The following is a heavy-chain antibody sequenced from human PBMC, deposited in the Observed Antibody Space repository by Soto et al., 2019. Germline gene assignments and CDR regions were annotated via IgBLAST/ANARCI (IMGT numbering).Heavy chain of an antibody. D-gene: IGHD6-13*01. Sequence: KKRGASVKVSCKASGFTFTSSAVQWVRQARGQRLEWIGWIVVGSGNTNYAQKFQERVTITRDMSTSTAYMELSSLRSEDTAVYYCAARPAAGIGDDAFDIWGQGTMVTVSS. CDR3: AARPAAGIGDDAFDI. J-gene: IGHJ3*02. V-gene: IGHV1-58*01. CDR2: IVVGSGNT. CDR1: GFTFTSSA.